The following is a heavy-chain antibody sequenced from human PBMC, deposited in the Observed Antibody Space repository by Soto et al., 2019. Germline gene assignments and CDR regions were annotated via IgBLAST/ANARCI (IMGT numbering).Heavy chain of an antibody. Sequence: SVKVSCKASGYTFTSYAMHWVRQAPGQGLEWMGGIIPIFGTANYAQKFQGRVTITADESTSTAYMELSSLRSEDTAVYYCAQHYYYYYYGMDVWGQGTTVTVSS. V-gene: IGHV1-69*13. CDR3: AQHYYYYYYGMDV. CDR1: GYTFTSYA. J-gene: IGHJ6*02. CDR2: IIPIFGTA.